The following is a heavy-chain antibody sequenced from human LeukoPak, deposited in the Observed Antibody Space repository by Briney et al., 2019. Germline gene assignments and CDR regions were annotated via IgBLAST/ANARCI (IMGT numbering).Heavy chain of an antibody. CDR1: GGSVSSGSYY. J-gene: IGHJ4*02. CDR2: IYYSGST. V-gene: IGHV4-61*01. Sequence: SETLSLTCTVSGGSVSSGSYYWSWIRQPPGKGLEWIGYIYYSGSTNYNPSLKSRVTISVDTSKNQFSLKLSSVTAADTAVYYCANRGRYRYGFDYWGQGTLVTVSS. CDR3: ANRGRYRYGFDY. D-gene: IGHD3-16*02.